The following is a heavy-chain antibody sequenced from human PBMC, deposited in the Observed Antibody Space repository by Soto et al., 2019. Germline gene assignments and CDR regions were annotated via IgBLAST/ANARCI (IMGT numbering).Heavy chain of an antibody. CDR2: ISGGGRPI. Sequence: EVQLVESGGGSVQPGGSLRLSCAASGFTFSTFSMNWVRQAPGRGLEWISYISGGGRPISYADSVKGRFTISRDNAKNSLYLQMDSLTDEDTAVCYCARDLGWAFDSWGQGTLVTVSP. CDR1: GFTFSTFS. V-gene: IGHV3-48*02. J-gene: IGHJ4*02. D-gene: IGHD6-19*01. CDR3: ARDLGWAFDS.